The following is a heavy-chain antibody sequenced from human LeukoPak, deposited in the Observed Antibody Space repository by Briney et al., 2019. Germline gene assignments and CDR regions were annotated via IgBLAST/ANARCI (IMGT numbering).Heavy chain of an antibody. J-gene: IGHJ5*02. CDR3: ARTRAAAGYSSFWFDP. V-gene: IGHV3-66*02. D-gene: IGHD6-13*01. CDR2: IYSGGNT. Sequence: GGSLRLSCTVSGFTVSSNSMSWVRQAPGKGLEWVSFIYSGGNTHNSDSVKGRFTISRDNSKNTLYLQMNSLRTEDTAVYYCARTRAAAGYSSFWFDPWGQGTLVTVSS. CDR1: GFTVSSNS.